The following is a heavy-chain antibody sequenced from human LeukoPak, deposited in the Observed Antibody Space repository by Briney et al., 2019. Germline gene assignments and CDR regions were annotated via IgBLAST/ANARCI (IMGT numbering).Heavy chain of an antibody. Sequence: PSETLSLTCSVSDGSIRTYYWSWIRQSPGQGLEWIGNIYYRGDINYNPSLKSRVIISIDTSKNQFTLKVISLTAADTAVYYCATNKDWAEADWGQGTLVIVSS. CDR3: ATNKDWAEAD. J-gene: IGHJ4*02. CDR2: IYYRGDI. CDR1: DGSIRTYY. D-gene: IGHD3/OR15-3a*01. V-gene: IGHV4-59*03.